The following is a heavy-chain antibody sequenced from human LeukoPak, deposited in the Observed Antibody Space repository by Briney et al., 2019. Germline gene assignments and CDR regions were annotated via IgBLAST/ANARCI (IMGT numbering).Heavy chain of an antibody. CDR1: GFTISSYW. CDR3: ARSIRGSARFDY. J-gene: IGHJ4*02. V-gene: IGHV3-7*04. D-gene: IGHD3-10*01. CDR2: IKQDGSEK. Sequence: GGSPRLSCAASGFTISSYWMSWVRQAPGKGLEWVANIKQDGSEKYYVDSVKGRFTISSDNAKNSLYLQMTSLRAEDTAVYYCARSIRGSARFDYWGQGTLVTVSS.